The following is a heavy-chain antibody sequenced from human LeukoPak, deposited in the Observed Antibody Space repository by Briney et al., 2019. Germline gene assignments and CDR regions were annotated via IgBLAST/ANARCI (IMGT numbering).Heavy chain of an antibody. J-gene: IGHJ3*02. D-gene: IGHD3-22*01. V-gene: IGHV3-33*01. CDR3: ARSLYDSSGQSVDNDAFVI. CDR2: IWYDGSNT. Sequence: PGRSLRLSCAASGFTFSSYGMHWVRQAPGKGLEWVADIWYDGSNTDDADSVKGRFTISRDNSRNTLYLQMNSLRAEDTAVYYCARSLYDSSGQSVDNDAFVIWGQGTMVTVSS. CDR1: GFTFSSYG.